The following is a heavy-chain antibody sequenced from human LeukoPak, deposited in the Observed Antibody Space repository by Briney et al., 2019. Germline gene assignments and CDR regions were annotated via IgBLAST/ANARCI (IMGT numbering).Heavy chain of an antibody. V-gene: IGHV4-4*08. CDR3: AREGVSWYYDFWSGYLIDY. D-gene: IGHD3-3*01. CDR2: IYTSGST. CDR1: SGSINSYY. Sequence: SETLSLTCAVSSGSINSYYWSWIRQPPGKGLEWIGRIYTSGSTNYNPSLKSRVTISVDTSKNQFSLKLSSVTAADTAVYYCAREGVSWYYDFWSGYLIDYWGQGTLVTVSS. J-gene: IGHJ4*02.